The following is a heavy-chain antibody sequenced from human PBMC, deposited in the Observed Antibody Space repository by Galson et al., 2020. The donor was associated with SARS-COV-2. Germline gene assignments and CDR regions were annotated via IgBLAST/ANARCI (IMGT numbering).Heavy chain of an antibody. CDR3: ARERMSQGYDDSGYYYIVALDI. Sequence: SETLSLTCSVSGGSVSGGDYRWSWIRQSPEKGLKWIGFIFDSGKTNYNPSLKGRITISIDTSRNQFSLKLSSATAGDTAVYYCARERMSQGYDDSGYYYIVALDIWGQGTTVTVSS. CDR1: GGSVSGGDYR. CDR2: IFDSGKT. J-gene: IGHJ3*02. D-gene: IGHD3-22*01. V-gene: IGHV4-61*08.